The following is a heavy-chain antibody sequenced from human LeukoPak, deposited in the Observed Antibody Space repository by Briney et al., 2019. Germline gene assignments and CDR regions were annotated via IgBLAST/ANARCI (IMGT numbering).Heavy chain of an antibody. J-gene: IGHJ6*03. CDR2: IYTSGST. D-gene: IGHD5-24*01. V-gene: IGHV4-4*07. CDR3: ARVKATMRWGYYYYYMGV. CDR1: GGSISSYY. Sequence: SETLSLTCTVSGGSISSYYWSWIRQPVGKGLEWIGRIYTSGSTNYNPSLKSRVTMSVDTSKNQFSLKLSSVTAADTAVYYCARVKATMRWGYYYYYMGVWGKGTTVTISS.